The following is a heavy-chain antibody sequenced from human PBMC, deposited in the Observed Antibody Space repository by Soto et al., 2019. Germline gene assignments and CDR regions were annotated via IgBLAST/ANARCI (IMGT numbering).Heavy chain of an antibody. V-gene: IGHV3-30-3*01. CDR2: ISYDGSNK. D-gene: IGHD5-18*01. J-gene: IGHJ4*02. Sequence: QVQLVESGGGVVQPGRSLRLSCAASGFTFSSYAMHWVRQAPGKGLEWVAVISYDGSNKYYADSVKGRFTISSDNSKNTLYLKMNSLSAEDTAVYYCARDLRHSYGYLEVDDYWGQGTLVTVSS. CDR1: GFTFSSYA. CDR3: ARDLRHSYGYLEVDDY.